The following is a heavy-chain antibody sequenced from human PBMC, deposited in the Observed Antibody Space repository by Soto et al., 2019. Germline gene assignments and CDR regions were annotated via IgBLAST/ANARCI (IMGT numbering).Heavy chain of an antibody. CDR2: ISSSSSTI. CDR1: GFTFSSYS. CDR3: ARVDYYGSGSYHDAFDI. Sequence: VQLVESGGGLVQPGGSLRLSCAASGFTFSSYSMNWVRQAPGKGLEWVSYISSSSSTIYYADSVKGRFTISRDNAKNSLYLQMNSLRDEDTAVYYCARVDYYGSGSYHDAFDIWGQGTMVTVSS. J-gene: IGHJ3*02. V-gene: IGHV3-48*02. D-gene: IGHD3-10*01.